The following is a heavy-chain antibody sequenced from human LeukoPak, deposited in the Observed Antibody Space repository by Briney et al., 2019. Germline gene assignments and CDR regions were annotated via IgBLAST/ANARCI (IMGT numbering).Heavy chain of an antibody. CDR2: IYYSGST. CDR1: GGSISSSSYY. CDR3: ARAETMDYYYGMDV. J-gene: IGHJ6*02. D-gene: IGHD3-10*01. Sequence: SETLSLTCTVSGGSISSSSYYWGWIRQPPGKGLEWIGSIYYSGSTYYNPSLKSRVTISVDTSKNQFSLKLNSVTAADTAAYYCARAETMDYYYGMDVWGQGTTVTVSS. V-gene: IGHV4-39*07.